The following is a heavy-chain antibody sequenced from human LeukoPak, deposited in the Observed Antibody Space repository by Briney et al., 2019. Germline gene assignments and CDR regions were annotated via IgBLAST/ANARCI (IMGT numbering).Heavy chain of an antibody. CDR2: IIPIFGTA. D-gene: IGHD3-22*01. V-gene: IGHV1-69*13. J-gene: IGHJ4*02. CDR3: ARAARTYYYDSSGYYDY. CDR1: GGTFSSYV. Sequence: GASVKVSCKASGGTFSSYVISWVRQAPGQGLEWMGGIIPIFGTANYAQKFQGRVTITADESTSTAYMELSSLRSEDTAVYYCARAARTYYYDSSGYYDYWGQGTLVTVSS.